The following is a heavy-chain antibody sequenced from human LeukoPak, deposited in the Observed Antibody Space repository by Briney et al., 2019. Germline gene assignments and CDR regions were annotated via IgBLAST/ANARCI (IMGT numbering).Heavy chain of an antibody. CDR2: ISSSSTYI. Sequence: GGSLRLSCAASGFTISSYSMNWVRQTPGKGLEWVSSISSSSTYIYYADSVKGRFAISRDNAKNSLYLQMNSLRAEDTAVYYCALGEPRSPFDYWGQGTLVTVSS. CDR3: ALGEPRSPFDY. D-gene: IGHD1-26*01. CDR1: GFTISSYS. J-gene: IGHJ4*02. V-gene: IGHV3-21*01.